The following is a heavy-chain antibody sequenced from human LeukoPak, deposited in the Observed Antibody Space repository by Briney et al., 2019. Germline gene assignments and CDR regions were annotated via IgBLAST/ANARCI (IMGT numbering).Heavy chain of an antibody. CDR1: GFTFSDYG. CDR3: ARDWIDRSLDY. V-gene: IGHV3-33*01. J-gene: IGHJ4*02. CDR2: LSPHGNYE. D-gene: IGHD2-2*03. Sequence: PGGSLRLSCAASGFTFSDYGIHWVRQAPGKGLEWVAVLSPHGNYEYYADSVQGRFTISRDDSKNTVYLQMNNLRDEDTAVYYCARDWIDRSLDYWGQGTLVTVSS.